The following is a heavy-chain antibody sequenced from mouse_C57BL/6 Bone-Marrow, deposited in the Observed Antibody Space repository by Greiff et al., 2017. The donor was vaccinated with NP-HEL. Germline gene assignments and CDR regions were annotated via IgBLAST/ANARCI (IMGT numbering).Heavy chain of an antibody. J-gene: IGHJ2*01. CDR2: IDPSDSYT. D-gene: IGHD1-1*01. CDR1: GYTFTSYW. CDR3: ARLIYYGSSYDYFDY. Sequence: QVQLQQPGAELVMPGASVKLSCKASGYTFTSYWMHWVKQRPGQGLEWIGEIDPSDSYTNYNQKFKGKSTLTVDKSSSTAYMQLSSLTSEDSAVYYCARLIYYGSSYDYFDYWGQGTTLTVSS. V-gene: IGHV1-69*01.